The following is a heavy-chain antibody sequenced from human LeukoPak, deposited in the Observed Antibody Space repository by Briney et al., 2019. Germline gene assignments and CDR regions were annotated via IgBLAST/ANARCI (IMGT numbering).Heavy chain of an antibody. Sequence: PSETLSLTCTVSGGSISSSSYYWGWIRQPPGKGLEWIGNIYDSGSTYYNPSLKSPVTISVDRSKNQFPLKLSSVTAADTAVYYCARGSGYDRGDGLNWFDPWGQGTLVTVSS. D-gene: IGHD5-12*01. CDR2: IYDSGST. V-gene: IGHV4-39*06. CDR1: GGSISSSSYY. J-gene: IGHJ5*02. CDR3: ARGSGYDRGDGLNWFDP.